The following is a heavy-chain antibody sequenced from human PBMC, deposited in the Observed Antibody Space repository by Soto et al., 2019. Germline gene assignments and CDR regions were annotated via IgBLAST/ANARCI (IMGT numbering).Heavy chain of an antibody. D-gene: IGHD3-10*01. Sequence: QVQLVQTRAEVKKPGSSVKVSCKASGGTFSRYTINWVRQAPGQGLAWMGRIIPIAAIANYTQKFQGRVTITVDKSSTTAYMVLSSLRSDDTAVYYCARGSTIVRGAPSWFDPWGQGTLVTVSS. CDR3: ARGSTIVRGAPSWFDP. CDR2: IIPIAAIA. CDR1: GGTFSRYT. V-gene: IGHV1-69*02. J-gene: IGHJ5*02.